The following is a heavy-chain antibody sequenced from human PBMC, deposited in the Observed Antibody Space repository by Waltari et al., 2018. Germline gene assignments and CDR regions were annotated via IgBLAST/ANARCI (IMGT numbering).Heavy chain of an antibody. J-gene: IGHJ4*02. CDR2: IIPGGDTI. Sequence: EVQLVESGGGLVQPGGSLRLSCAVSGFTFSGYSLNWVRQAPGKGREWVLYIIPGGDTIYDADSVKGRFTISRDSARNSLYLQMNSLRAEDTAVYYCARIRGVSGSYYSDFWGQGTLVTVSS. CDR1: GFTFSGYS. CDR3: ARIRGVSGSYYSDF. V-gene: IGHV3-48*04. D-gene: IGHD3-10*01.